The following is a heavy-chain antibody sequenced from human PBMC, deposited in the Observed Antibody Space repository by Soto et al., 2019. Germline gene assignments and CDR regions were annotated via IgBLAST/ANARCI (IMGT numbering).Heavy chain of an antibody. CDR2: IYPGDSDT. CDR3: ARLWVYYYDSSGYSGGGLAFDI. J-gene: IGHJ3*02. CDR1: GYSFTSYW. Sequence: LGESLKISCKGSGYSFTSYWIGWVRQMPGKGLEWMGIIYPGDSDTRYSPSFQGQVTISADKSISTAYLQWSSLKASDTAMYYCARLWVYYYDSSGYSGGGLAFDIWGQGTMVTVSS. D-gene: IGHD3-22*01. V-gene: IGHV5-51*01.